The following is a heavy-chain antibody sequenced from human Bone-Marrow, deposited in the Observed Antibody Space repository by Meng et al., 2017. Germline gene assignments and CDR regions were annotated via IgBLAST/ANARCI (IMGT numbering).Heavy chain of an antibody. CDR3: ASWLRVDPDY. D-gene: IGHD5-12*01. CDR1: GFTFSSYW. J-gene: IGHJ4*02. CDR2: ISGSGGST. Sequence: GESLKISCAASGFTFSSYWMSWVRQAPGKGLEWVSAISGSGGSTYYADSVKGRFTISRDNSKNTLYLQMNSLRAEDTAVYYCASWLRVDPDYWGQGTLVTVSS. V-gene: IGHV3-23*01.